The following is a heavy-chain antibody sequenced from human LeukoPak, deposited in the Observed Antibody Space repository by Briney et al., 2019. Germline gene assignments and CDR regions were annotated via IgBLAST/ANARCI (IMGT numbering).Heavy chain of an antibody. V-gene: IGHV3-30*16. D-gene: IGHD6-13*01. Sequence: PGGSLRLSCAASGFTFRSFARHWVRQAPGKGLGGGAVISYDGSNKYYADSVKGRFTISRDNSKNTLYLQMNSLRAEDTAVYYCARDKHSSSWLGYYYYYYMDVWGKGTTVTVSS. CDR1: GFTFRSFA. CDR3: ARDKHSSSWLGYYYYYYMDV. J-gene: IGHJ6*03. CDR2: ISYDGSNK.